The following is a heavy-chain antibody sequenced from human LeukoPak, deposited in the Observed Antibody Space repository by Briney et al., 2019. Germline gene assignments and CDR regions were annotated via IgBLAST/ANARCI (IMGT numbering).Heavy chain of an antibody. CDR3: ARGLNIARYYYYYMDV. Sequence: GGSLRLSCAASGLTFSSYWMSWVRQAPGKGLECVANIKQDGSEKYYVDSVKGRFTISRDNAKNSLYLQMNSPRAEDTAVYYCARGLNIARYYYYYMDVWGKGTTVTVSS. D-gene: IGHD2/OR15-2a*01. J-gene: IGHJ6*03. CDR2: IKQDGSEK. CDR1: GLTFSSYW. V-gene: IGHV3-7*01.